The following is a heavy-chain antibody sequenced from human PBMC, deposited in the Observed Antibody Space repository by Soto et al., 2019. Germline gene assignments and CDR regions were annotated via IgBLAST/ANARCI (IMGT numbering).Heavy chain of an antibody. CDR2: VSGSGRTT. J-gene: IGHJ6*02. V-gene: IGHV3-11*01. Sequence: QVQLVESGGGLVKPGGSLRLSCAASGFIFSDYYMSWIRQAPGKGLEWVSYVSGSGRTTYYADSVKGRFTISRDNAKNSLYLQMNSLRAEDTAVYYCGRESMNRFDILTGYYVDGMDVWGQGTTVTVSS. D-gene: IGHD3-9*01. CDR1: GFIFSDYY. CDR3: GRESMNRFDILTGYYVDGMDV.